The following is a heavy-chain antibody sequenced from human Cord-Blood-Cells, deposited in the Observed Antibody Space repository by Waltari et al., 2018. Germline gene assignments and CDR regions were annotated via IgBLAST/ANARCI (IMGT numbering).Heavy chain of an antibody. CDR3: ARERGWELLLDY. CDR1: GFTSSDYY. V-gene: IGHV3-11*01. D-gene: IGHD2-15*01. CDR2: ISISGMTI. J-gene: IGHJ4*02. Sequence: QVQLVESGGGLVKPGGSLRLSCAASGFTSSDYYMSWIRQAPGKGLGWVSNISISGMTIYYADSVKGRFTISRDNAKNSLYLQMNSLGAEDTAVYYCARERGWELLLDYWGQGTLVTVSS.